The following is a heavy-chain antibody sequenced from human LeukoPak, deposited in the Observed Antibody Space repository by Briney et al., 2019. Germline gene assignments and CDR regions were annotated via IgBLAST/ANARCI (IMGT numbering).Heavy chain of an antibody. D-gene: IGHD1-26*01. CDR2: IRSIANSSAT. J-gene: IGHJ4*02. CDR1: GFTFSGSA. V-gene: IGHV3-73*01. CDR3: TGHSYAFDY. Sequence: QPGGSLKLSCAASGFTFSGSAMHWVRQASGKGLEWVGRIRSIANSSATAYAASVKGRFTISRDDSKNTAYLQMNSLKTEDTAVYYCTGHSYAFDYWGRGTLVTVSS.